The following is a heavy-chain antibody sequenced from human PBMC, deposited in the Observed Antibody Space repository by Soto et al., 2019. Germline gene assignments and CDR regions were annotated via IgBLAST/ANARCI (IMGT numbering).Heavy chain of an antibody. V-gene: IGHV4-39*01. CDR3: ASDPIFGVVIPYNWFDP. CDR1: GGSISSSSYY. Sequence: SETLSLTCTVSGGSISSSSYYWGWIRQPPGKGLEWIGGIYYSGSTYYNPSLKSRVTISVDTSKNQFSLKLSSVTAADTAVYYCASDPIFGVVIPYNWFDPWGQGTLVTVSS. CDR2: IYYSGST. J-gene: IGHJ5*02. D-gene: IGHD3-3*02.